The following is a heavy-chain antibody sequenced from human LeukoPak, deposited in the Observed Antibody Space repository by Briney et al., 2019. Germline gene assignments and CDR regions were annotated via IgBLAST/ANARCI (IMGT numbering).Heavy chain of an antibody. V-gene: IGHV4-39*01. D-gene: IGHD5-24*01. CDR3: ARQDHGDHGRPNWFDP. CDR1: GGSISNNSYY. J-gene: IGHJ5*02. Sequence: SETLSLTCTVSGGSISNNSYYWGWVRQPPGKDLEWIGSIYYIGSTYYNPSLKSQVTVSVDTSKNQFSLKLSSVTAADTAKYYCARQDHGDHGRPNWFDPWGQGTLVTVSS. CDR2: IYYIGST.